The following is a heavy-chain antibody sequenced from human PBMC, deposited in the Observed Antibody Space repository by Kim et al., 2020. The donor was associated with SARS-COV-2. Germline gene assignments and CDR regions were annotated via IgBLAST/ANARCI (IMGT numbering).Heavy chain of an antibody. CDR2: INHSGST. CDR3: ARGRNEDY. V-gene: IGHV4-34*01. D-gene: IGHD1-1*01. J-gene: IGHJ4*02. CDR1: GGSFSGYY. Sequence: SETLSLTCAVYGGSFSGYYWSWIRQPPGKGLEWIGEINHSGSTNYNPSLKSRVTISVDTSKNQFSLKLSSVTAADTAVYYCARGRNEDYWGQGTLVTASS.